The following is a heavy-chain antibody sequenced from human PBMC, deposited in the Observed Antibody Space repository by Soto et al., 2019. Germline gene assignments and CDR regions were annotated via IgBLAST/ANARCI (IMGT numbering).Heavy chain of an antibody. J-gene: IGHJ4*02. CDR2: SSGSGDKR. Sequence: EVQLWESGGGLVQPGGSLRLSCAASGFSFSTFDMSWVRQAPGKGLEWVSVSSGSGDKRHYADSVKGRFTISRDNSKNTLFLQMNSLRAEDTALYYCVKGGWLDYWGQGALVTVTS. CDR1: GFSFSTFD. CDR3: VKGGWLDY. D-gene: IGHD6-19*01. V-gene: IGHV3-23*01.